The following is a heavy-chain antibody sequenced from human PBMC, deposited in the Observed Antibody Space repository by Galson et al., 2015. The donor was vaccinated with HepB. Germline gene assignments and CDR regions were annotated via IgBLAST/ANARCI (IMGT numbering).Heavy chain of an antibody. J-gene: IGHJ2*01. CDR3: ARTQFPGGNFDL. Sequence: SLRLSCAASGFTFSSFWMSWVRQAPGKGLEWVANINQDGSEKYYYMDSVKGRFTISRDNAKNSLDLQMNSLRAEDTAMYYCARTQFPGGNFDLWGRGTLVTVSS. CDR1: GFTFSSFW. V-gene: IGHV3-7*01. CDR2: INQDGSEK.